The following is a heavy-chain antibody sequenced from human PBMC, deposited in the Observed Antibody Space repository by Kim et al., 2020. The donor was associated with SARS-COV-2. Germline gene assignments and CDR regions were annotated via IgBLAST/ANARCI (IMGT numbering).Heavy chain of an antibody. V-gene: IGHV4-4*07. J-gene: IGHJ4*02. Sequence: SETLSLTCTVSGGSISSYYWSWIRQPAGKGLEWIGRIYTSGSTNYNPSLKSRVTMSVDTSKNQFSLKLSSVTAADTAVYYCARDSYFDWSEYYFDYWGQGTLVTVSS. D-gene: IGHD3-9*01. CDR2: IYTSGST. CDR3: ARDSYFDWSEYYFDY. CDR1: GGSISSYY.